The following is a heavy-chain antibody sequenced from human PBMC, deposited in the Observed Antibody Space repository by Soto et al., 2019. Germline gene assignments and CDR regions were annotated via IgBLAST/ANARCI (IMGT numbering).Heavy chain of an antibody. D-gene: IGHD1-1*01. Sequence: EVQVVESGGGLVKPGGSLRLSCAASGFTFSSYTMNWVRQAPGKGLEWVSSISSSSSYMYYADSVKSRFTISRDNAKKSLNLQINSLRAEDTAVYYCARGEATGTPVIDYWGQGTLVTVSS. J-gene: IGHJ4*02. CDR1: GFTFSSYT. V-gene: IGHV3-21*01. CDR3: ARGEATGTPVIDY. CDR2: ISSSSSYM.